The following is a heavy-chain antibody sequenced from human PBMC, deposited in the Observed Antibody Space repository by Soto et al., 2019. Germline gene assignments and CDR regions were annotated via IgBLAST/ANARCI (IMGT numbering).Heavy chain of an antibody. D-gene: IGHD2-21*01. CDR1: GFSLRTPGVG. Sequence: SGPTLVNPTQTLTLTCTFSGFSLRTPGVGVGWIRQPPGKALEWLALIYWDDDKRYSPSLKSRLTITKYTSKNQVVLTLAKMDPADTGTYYCAHLPRTHCDGNSCEINDWYDPWGQGTPVTVSS. CDR3: AHLPRTHCDGNSCEINDWYDP. CDR2: IYWDDDK. J-gene: IGHJ5*02. V-gene: IGHV2-5*02.